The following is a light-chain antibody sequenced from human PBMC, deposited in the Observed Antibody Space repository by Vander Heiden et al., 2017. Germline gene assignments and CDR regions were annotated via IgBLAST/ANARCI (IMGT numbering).Light chain of an antibody. CDR1: KLGDKY. J-gene: IGLJ1*01. CDR3: QAWDSNTGV. CDR2: QDT. V-gene: IGLV3-1*01. Sequence: SYELTQPPSVSLSPGQTAIIICFGVKLGDKYAHWYQQKPVQSPALDVYQDTKRSTGIPERFSGSNAGNTATLTMSETRTMDEADYYCQAWDSNTGVFGIGTKVTVL.